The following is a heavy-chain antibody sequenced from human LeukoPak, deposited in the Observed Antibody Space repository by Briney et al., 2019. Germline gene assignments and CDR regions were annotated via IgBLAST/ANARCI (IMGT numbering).Heavy chain of an antibody. CDR1: GFTFSSYS. CDR2: ISSSSSYI. CDR3: AKARQWLGLAFDI. V-gene: IGHV3-21*04. D-gene: IGHD6-19*01. Sequence: GGSLRLSCAASGFTFSSYSMNWVRQAPGKGLEWVSSISSSSSYIYYADSVKGRFTISRDNAKNSLYLQMNSLRAEDTAVYYCAKARQWLGLAFDIWGQGTMVAVSS. J-gene: IGHJ3*02.